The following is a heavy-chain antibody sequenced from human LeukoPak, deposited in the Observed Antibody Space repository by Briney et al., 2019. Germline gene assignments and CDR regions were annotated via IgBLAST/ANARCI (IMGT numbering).Heavy chain of an antibody. Sequence: PGGSLRLSCAASGFTFSSYSMNWVRQAPGKGLEWVSSISSSSSYIYYADSVKGRFTISRDNAKNSLYLQMNSLRAEDTAVYYCARDSSRYCSSTSCYAWGQGTLVTVSS. CDR2: ISSSSSYI. CDR1: GFTFSSYS. V-gene: IGHV3-21*01. J-gene: IGHJ5*02. D-gene: IGHD2-2*01. CDR3: ARDSSRYCSSTSCYA.